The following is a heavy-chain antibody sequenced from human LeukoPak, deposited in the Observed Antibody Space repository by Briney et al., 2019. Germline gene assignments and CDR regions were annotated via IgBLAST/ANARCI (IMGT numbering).Heavy chain of an antibody. D-gene: IGHD2/OR15-2a*01. CDR1: GGTFSSYA. CDR3: ARDFNTPSLDY. V-gene: IGHV1-69*13. CDR2: IIPIFGTA. Sequence: GASVKVSCKASGGTFSSYAISWVRQAPGQGLEWMGGIIPIFGTANYAQKFQGRVTITADESTSTAYMELSRLRSDDTAVYYCARDFNTPSLDYWGQGTLVTVSS. J-gene: IGHJ4*02.